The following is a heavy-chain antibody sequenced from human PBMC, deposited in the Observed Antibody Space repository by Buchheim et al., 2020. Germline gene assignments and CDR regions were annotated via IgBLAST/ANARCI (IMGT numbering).Heavy chain of an antibody. D-gene: IGHD6-6*01. J-gene: IGHJ4*02. CDR1: GFTFSSYA. CDR2: ISYDGSNK. V-gene: IGHV3-30-3*01. Sequence: QVQLVESGGGVVQPGRSLRLSCAASGFTFSSYAMHWVRQAPGKGLEWVAVISYDGSNKYYADSVKGRFTISRDNSKNTLYLQMNSLRAEDTAVYYCARGRWRRSSDYWGQGTL. CDR3: ARGRWRRSSDY.